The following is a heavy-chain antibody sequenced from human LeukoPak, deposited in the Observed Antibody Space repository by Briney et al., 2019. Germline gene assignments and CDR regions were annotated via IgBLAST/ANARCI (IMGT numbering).Heavy chain of an antibody. CDR2: ISSSSSTI. CDR1: GFTFSSYW. D-gene: IGHD5-24*01. Sequence: PGGSLRLSCAASGFTFSSYWMSWVRQAPGKGLEWVSYISSSSSTIYYADSVKGRFTISRDNAKNSLYLQMNSLRAEDTAVYYCATFSAGSRVPQMATIIWGQGTLVTVPS. J-gene: IGHJ4*02. CDR3: ATFSAGSRVPQMATII. V-gene: IGHV3-48*04.